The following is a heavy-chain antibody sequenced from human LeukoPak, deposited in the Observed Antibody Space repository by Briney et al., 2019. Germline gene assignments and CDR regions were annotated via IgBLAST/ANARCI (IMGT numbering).Heavy chain of an antibody. CDR1: GGSISSYY. Sequence: PSETLSLTCTVSGGSISSYYWSWIRQPAGKGLEWIGRIYTSGSTNYNPSLKSRVTMSVDTSKNQFSLKLSSVTAADTAVYYCARVSTWLAYNWFDPWGQGTLVTVSS. D-gene: IGHD6-19*01. CDR2: IYTSGST. J-gene: IGHJ5*02. CDR3: ARVSTWLAYNWFDP. V-gene: IGHV4-4*07.